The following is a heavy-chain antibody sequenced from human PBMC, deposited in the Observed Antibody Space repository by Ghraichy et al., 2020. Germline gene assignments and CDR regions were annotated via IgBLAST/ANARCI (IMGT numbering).Heavy chain of an antibody. D-gene: IGHD1-26*01. Sequence: LSLTCAASGFTFSSYAMHWVRQAPGKGLEYVSAISSNGGSTYYANSVKGRFTISRDNSKNTLYLQMGSLRAEDMAVYYCAREATSGTLPASAFDIWGQGTMVTVSS. CDR1: GFTFSSYA. J-gene: IGHJ3*02. CDR2: ISSNGGST. CDR3: AREATSGTLPASAFDI. V-gene: IGHV3-64*01.